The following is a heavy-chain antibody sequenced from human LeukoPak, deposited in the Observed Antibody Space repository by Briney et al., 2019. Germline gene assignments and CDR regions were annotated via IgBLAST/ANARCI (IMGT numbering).Heavy chain of an antibody. Sequence: GGSLRLSCTASGFIFSTSWMTWVRQAPGKGLEWVANINLDGSEKYYVDSVKGRFTISRDNAKNSLYLQMNSLRAEDTAVYYCARGITSGPRRYDVRNFDYWGQGTPVTVSS. CDR1: GFIFSTSW. J-gene: IGHJ4*02. D-gene: IGHD3-3*01. CDR2: INLDGSEK. CDR3: ARGITSGPRRYDVRNFDY. V-gene: IGHV3-7*01.